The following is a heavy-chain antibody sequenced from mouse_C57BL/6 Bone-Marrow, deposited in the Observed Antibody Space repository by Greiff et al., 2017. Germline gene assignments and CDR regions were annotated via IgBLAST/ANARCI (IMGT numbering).Heavy chain of an antibody. V-gene: IGHV1-26*01. CDR2: INPNNGGT. CDR1: GYTFTDYY. CDR3: ARALYYGSSYWYFDV. J-gene: IGHJ1*03. Sequence: DVQLQQSGPELVKPGASVKISCKASGYTFTDYYMNWVKQSHGKSLEWIGDINPNNGGTSYNQKFKGKATLTVDKSSSTAYMELRSLTSEDSAVYYCARALYYGSSYWYFDVWGTGTTVTVSS. D-gene: IGHD1-1*01.